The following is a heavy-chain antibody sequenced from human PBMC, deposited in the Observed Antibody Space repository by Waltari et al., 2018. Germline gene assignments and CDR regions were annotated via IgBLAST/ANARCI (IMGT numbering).Heavy chain of an antibody. Sequence: EVQLVESGGGLVQPGGSLRLSCAASGFTFSSYSMNWVRQAPGKGLEWVSYISSSSSTIYYADSGKGRFTISRDNAKNSLYLQMNSLRAEDTAVYYCARGPYTGYSSGWEDYYFDYWGQGTLVTVSS. V-gene: IGHV3-48*01. CDR1: GFTFSSYS. CDR2: ISSSSSTI. D-gene: IGHD6-19*01. CDR3: ARGPYTGYSSGWEDYYFDY. J-gene: IGHJ4*02.